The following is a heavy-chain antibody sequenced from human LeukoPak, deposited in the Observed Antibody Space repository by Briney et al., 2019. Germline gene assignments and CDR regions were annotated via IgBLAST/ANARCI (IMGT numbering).Heavy chain of an antibody. CDR3: ASAYYYDSSGYND. D-gene: IGHD3-22*01. Sequence: GGSLRLSCAASGLTFSSYWMHWVRQAPGKGLVWVSRINSDGSATFYADSVKGRFTISRDNAKNTLYLQMNSLRAEDTAVYYCASAYYYDSSGYNDWGQGTLVTVSS. V-gene: IGHV3-74*01. CDR1: GLTFSSYW. J-gene: IGHJ4*02. CDR2: INSDGSAT.